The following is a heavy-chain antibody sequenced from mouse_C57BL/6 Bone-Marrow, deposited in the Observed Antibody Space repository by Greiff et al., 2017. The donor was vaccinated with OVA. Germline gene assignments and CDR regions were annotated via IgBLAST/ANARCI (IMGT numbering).Heavy chain of an antibody. Sequence: QVQLKESGSELRSPGSSVKLSCKDFDSEVFPIAYMSLVRQKPGHGFEWIGGILPSIGRTIYGEKFEDKATLDADTLSNTAYLELNSLTSEDSAIYYCARTGTGGYFDYWGKGTTLTVSS. CDR2: ILPSIGRT. J-gene: IGHJ2*01. CDR1: DSEVFPIAY. D-gene: IGHD4-1*01. CDR3: ARTGTGGYFDY. V-gene: IGHV15-2*01.